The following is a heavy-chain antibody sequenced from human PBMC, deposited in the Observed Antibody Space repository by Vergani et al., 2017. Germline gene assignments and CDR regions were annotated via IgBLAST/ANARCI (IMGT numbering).Heavy chain of an antibody. CDR1: GFTFIMHA. V-gene: IGHV3-23*01. Sequence: EVQLLESGGDLVQPGGSLRLSCAASGFTFIMHAMSWVRQAPGKGLEWVSTLSASDRRTHYADSVKGRFTISRDISKNTLYLQMNSLRAEDTAVYYCARDDYGDPFDYWGQGTLVTVSS. J-gene: IGHJ4*02. D-gene: IGHD4-17*01. CDR3: ARDDYGDPFDY. CDR2: LSASDRRT.